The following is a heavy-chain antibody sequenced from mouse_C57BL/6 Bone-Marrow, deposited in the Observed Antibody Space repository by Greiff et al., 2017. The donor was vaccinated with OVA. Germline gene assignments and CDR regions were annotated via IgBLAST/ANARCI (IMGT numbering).Heavy chain of an antibody. CDR1: GFTFSSYA. V-gene: IGHV5-9-1*02. D-gene: IGHD1-1*01. CDR3: TRGRYYGSSPYYFDY. J-gene: IGHJ2*01. Sequence: DVMLVESGEGLVKPGGSLKLSCAASGFTFSSYAMSWVRQTPEKRLEWVAYISSGGDYIYYADTVKGRFTISRDNARNTLYLQMSSLKSEDTAMYYCTRGRYYGSSPYYFDYWGQGTTLTVSS. CDR2: ISSGGDYI.